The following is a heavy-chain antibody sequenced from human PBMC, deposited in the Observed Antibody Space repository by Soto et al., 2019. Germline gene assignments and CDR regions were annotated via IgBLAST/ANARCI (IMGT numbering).Heavy chain of an antibody. CDR2: INHSGST. D-gene: IGHD3-10*01. CDR3: ARERGSLLWFGDNWFDP. V-gene: IGHV4-34*01. CDR1: GGSFSGYY. Sequence: ASETLSLTCAVYGGSFSGYYWSWIRQPPGKGLEWIGEINHSGSTNYNPSLKSRVTISVDTSKNQFSLKLSSVTAADTAVYYCARERGSLLWFGDNWFDPWGQGTLVTVSS. J-gene: IGHJ5*02.